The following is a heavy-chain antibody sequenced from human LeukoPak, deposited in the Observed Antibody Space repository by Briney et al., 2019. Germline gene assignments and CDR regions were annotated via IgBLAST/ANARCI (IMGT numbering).Heavy chain of an antibody. V-gene: IGHV4-34*01. Sequence: SETLSLTCAVYGGSFSGYYWSWIRQPPGKGLEWIGEINHSGSTNYNPSLKSRVTISVDTSKNQFSLKLSSVTAADTAVYYCARRVQGYYGSGSYYRLSRGGSNFDYWGQGTLVTVSS. D-gene: IGHD3-10*01. CDR3: ARRVQGYYGSGSYYRLSRGGSNFDY. CDR2: INHSGST. J-gene: IGHJ4*02. CDR1: GGSFSGYY.